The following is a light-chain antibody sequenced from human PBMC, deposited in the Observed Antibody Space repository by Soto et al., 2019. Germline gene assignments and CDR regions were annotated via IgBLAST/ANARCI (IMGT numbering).Light chain of an antibody. J-gene: IGLJ1*01. CDR3: ISYTGSSTSYV. CDR2: GVS. Sequence: QSVLTQPASVSGSPGQSITISCSGTRSDIGSYNYVAWYQQFPGKTPKILIYGVSNRPSGVSSRFSGSKSGNTASLTISGLQAVDEADYYCISYTGSSTSYVFGSGTKLTVL. CDR1: RSDIGSYNY. V-gene: IGLV2-14*01.